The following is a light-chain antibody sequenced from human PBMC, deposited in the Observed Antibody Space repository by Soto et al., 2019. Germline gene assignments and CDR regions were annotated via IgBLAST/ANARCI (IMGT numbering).Light chain of an antibody. CDR1: SSDVGGYNY. Sequence: QSVLTQPASVSGSPGQSITISCTGTSSDVGGYNYVSWYQHRPGKAPKLIIYDVSNRPSGVYNRFTGSKSGNTDSLTISGLQPEDEADYYCSSYTTSNTRQIVFGTGTKVTVL. CDR3: SSYTTSNTRQIV. V-gene: IGLV2-14*03. CDR2: DVS. J-gene: IGLJ1*01.